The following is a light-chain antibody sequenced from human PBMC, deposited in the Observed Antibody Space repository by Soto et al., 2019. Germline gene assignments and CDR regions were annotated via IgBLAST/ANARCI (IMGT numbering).Light chain of an antibody. J-gene: IGKJ4*02. Sequence: DTHMTQSPSSVSAFLGDRVALSXRASHDVSAWFAWYQQQPGXPPRXXXYSXSTLLTGVPSRLSGRRSGTEFTLTISNLQPEDAVTYYCLQHNSFPRTFGGGTKVDIK. CDR2: SXS. CDR1: HDVSAW. CDR3: LQHNSFPRT. V-gene: IGKV1-17*03.